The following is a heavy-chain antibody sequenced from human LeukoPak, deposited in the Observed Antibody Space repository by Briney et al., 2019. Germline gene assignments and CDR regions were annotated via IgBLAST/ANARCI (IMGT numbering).Heavy chain of an antibody. J-gene: IGHJ5*02. Sequence: SVKVSCKASGGTFSSYAINWVRQAPGQGLEWMGGIIPIFGKANYAQKFQGRVTITADESTSTAYMELSSLRSEDTAVYCGAGVASVAATADHVSWFDPWGQGTLVTVSS. D-gene: IGHD2-15*01. CDR2: IIPIFGKA. CDR1: GGTFSSYA. CDR3: AGVASVAATADHVSWFDP. V-gene: IGHV1-69*13.